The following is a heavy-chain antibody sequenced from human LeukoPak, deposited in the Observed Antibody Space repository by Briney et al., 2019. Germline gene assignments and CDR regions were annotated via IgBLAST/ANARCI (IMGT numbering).Heavy chain of an antibody. Sequence: SETLSLTCAVYGGSFSGYYWSWIRQPPGKGLEWIGEINHSGSTNYNPSLKSRVTISVDTSKNQFSLKLSSVTAEDTAMYYCARIQLYHGDFDSWGQGTLVTVSS. V-gene: IGHV4-34*01. J-gene: IGHJ4*02. D-gene: IGHD1-1*01. CDR3: ARIQLYHGDFDS. CDR1: GGSFSGYY. CDR2: INHSGST.